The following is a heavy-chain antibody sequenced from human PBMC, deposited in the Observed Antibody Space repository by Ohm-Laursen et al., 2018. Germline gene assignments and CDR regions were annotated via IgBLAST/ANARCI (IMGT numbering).Heavy chain of an antibody. J-gene: IGHJ4*02. D-gene: IGHD1-26*01. CDR1: GFTFSSYE. CDR3: TRVWELSHDY. CDR2: IHTGGNI. Sequence: SLRLSCAASGFTFSSYEMNWVRQAPGKGLEWVSIIHTGGNIFYAEFVRGRFTISRDSSNNMLFLQMNSLRIDDTAVYYCTRVWELSHDYWGQGTLVTVSS. V-gene: IGHV3-66*01.